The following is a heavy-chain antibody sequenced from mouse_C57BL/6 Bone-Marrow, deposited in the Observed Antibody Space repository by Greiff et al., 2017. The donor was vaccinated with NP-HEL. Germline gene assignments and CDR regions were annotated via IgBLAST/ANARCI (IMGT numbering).Heavy chain of an antibody. D-gene: IGHD2-4*01. CDR3: ASGGLRRFAY. J-gene: IGHJ3*01. CDR2: IWGVGST. Sequence: VKLMESGPGLVAPSQSLSITCTVSGFSLTSYGVDWVRQSPGKGLEWLGVIWGVGSTNYNSAFKSRLSISKDNSKSQVFLKMNSLQTDDTAMYYCASGGLRRFAYWGQGTLVTVSA. V-gene: IGHV2-6*01. CDR1: GFSLTSYG.